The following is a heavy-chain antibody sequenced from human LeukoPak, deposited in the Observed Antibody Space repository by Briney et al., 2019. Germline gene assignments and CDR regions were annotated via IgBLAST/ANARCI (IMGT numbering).Heavy chain of an antibody. CDR3: AKDNGIAAAGTGVFAY. CDR1: GFTFSSYA. J-gene: IGHJ4*02. Sequence: GGSLRLSCAASGFTFSSYAMSWVRQAPGKGLEWVSAISGSGGSTYYADSVKGRFTISRDNSKTTLYVQMNSLRAEDTAVYYCAKDNGIAAAGTGVFAYWGQGTLVTVSS. V-gene: IGHV3-23*01. CDR2: ISGSGGST. D-gene: IGHD6-13*01.